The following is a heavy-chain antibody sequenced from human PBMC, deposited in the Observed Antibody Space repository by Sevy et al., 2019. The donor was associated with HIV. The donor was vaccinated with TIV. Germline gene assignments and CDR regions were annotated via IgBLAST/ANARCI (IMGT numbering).Heavy chain of an antibody. V-gene: IGHV1-69*13. Sequence: SSVKVSCKASGGTFSSYAISWVRQAPGQGLEWMGQIIPIISRPTYARKFQGRLSFTADEASGTAYMELSGLRSEDTAVYYCTREGDGYNYVSWFDPWGQGTLVTVSS. CDR2: IIPIISRP. J-gene: IGHJ5*02. D-gene: IGHD5-12*01. CDR3: TREGDGYNYVSWFDP. CDR1: GGTFSSYA.